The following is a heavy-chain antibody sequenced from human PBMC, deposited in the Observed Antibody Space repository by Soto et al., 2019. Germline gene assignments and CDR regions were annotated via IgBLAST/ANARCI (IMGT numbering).Heavy chain of an antibody. V-gene: IGHV4-34*01. Sequence: KASETLSLTCAVYGGSFSGYYWSWIRQPPGKGLEWIGEINHSGSTNYNPSLKSRVTISVDTPKNQFSLKLSSVTAADTAVYYCAGLLPYSSSSPPRYYYYYGMDVWGQGTTVTVSS. CDR2: INHSGST. CDR3: AGLLPYSSSSPPRYYYYYGMDV. J-gene: IGHJ6*02. D-gene: IGHD6-6*01. CDR1: GGSFSGYY.